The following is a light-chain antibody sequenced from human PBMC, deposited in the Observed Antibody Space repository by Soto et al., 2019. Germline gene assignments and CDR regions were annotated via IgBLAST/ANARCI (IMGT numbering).Light chain of an antibody. Sequence: QSALTQPASVSGSPGQSITISCTGTSSDVGAYNFVSWHQQHPGKAPKLMIYNVYDRPSGISYRFSGSKSGNTASLTISGLQGEDEADYYCCSYAGDLALFGGGTKVTVL. V-gene: IGLV2-14*03. J-gene: IGLJ2*01. CDR2: NVY. CDR1: SSDVGAYNF. CDR3: CSYAGDLAL.